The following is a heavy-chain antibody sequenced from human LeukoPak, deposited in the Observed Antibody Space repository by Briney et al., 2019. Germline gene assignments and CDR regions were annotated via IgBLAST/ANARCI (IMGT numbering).Heavy chain of an antibody. Sequence: ASVKVSCKASGYTFTDYYMHWVRQAPGQGLEWMGWINPNSGGTNYAQTFQGRVTMTRDTSISTAYMELSRLRSDDTAMYYCARDRLVGTSSFVDYWGQGTLVTVSS. J-gene: IGHJ4*02. V-gene: IGHV1-2*02. CDR2: INPNSGGT. D-gene: IGHD1-26*01. CDR1: GYTFTDYY. CDR3: ARDRLVGTSSFVDY.